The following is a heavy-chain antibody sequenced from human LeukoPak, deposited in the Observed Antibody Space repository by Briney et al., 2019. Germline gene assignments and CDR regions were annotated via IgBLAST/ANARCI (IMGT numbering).Heavy chain of an antibody. Sequence: ASVKVSCKASGYTFTRYYMHWVRQAPGQGLEWMGWINLNSGGTNYEQKFQGRVTMTRDTSISTAYMELSRLRSDDTAVYYCARMSSSSPRYWGQGTLVSVSS. D-gene: IGHD6-13*01. CDR1: GYTFTRYY. CDR2: INLNSGGT. J-gene: IGHJ4*02. CDR3: ARMSSSSPRY. V-gene: IGHV1-2*02.